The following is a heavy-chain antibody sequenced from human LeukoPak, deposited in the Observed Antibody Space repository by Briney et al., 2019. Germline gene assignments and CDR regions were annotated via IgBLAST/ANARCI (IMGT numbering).Heavy chain of an antibody. CDR1: GYRFTSYW. Sequence: PGESLKISCTGSGYRFTSYWIGWVRQMPGKGLEWMGIIYPGDSDTRYSPSFQGQVTISADKSISTAYLQWSSLKASDTAMYYCARHPGSSSGAFDIWGQGTMVTVSS. J-gene: IGHJ3*02. D-gene: IGHD3-22*01. V-gene: IGHV5-51*01. CDR3: ARHPGSSSGAFDI. CDR2: IYPGDSDT.